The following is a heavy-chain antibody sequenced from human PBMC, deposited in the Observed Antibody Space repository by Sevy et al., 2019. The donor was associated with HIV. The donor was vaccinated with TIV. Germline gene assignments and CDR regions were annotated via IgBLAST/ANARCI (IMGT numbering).Heavy chain of an antibody. Sequence: GGSLRLSCEASGFTFTYFSMYWVRQAPGKGLEWVASITGSSTNIYYSDSVKGRFTSSRKNDKKSLYLQMNSLRVEDTAVYYCPKERDVFWFDPWGQGSLVTVSS. J-gene: IGHJ5*02. CDR3: PKERDVFWFDP. D-gene: IGHD3-16*01. V-gene: IGHV3-21*01. CDR2: ITGSSTNI. CDR1: GFTFTYFS.